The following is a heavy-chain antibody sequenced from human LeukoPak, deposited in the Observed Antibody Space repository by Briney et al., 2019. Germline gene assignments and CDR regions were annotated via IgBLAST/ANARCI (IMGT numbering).Heavy chain of an antibody. CDR3: ARVRSIADIVGPTGYYFDY. CDR1: GGSISSHY. CDR2: IYYSGST. D-gene: IGHD2-21*01. Sequence: PSETLSLTCTVSGGSISSHYWSWIRQPPGKGLEWIGYIYYSGSTNYNPSLKSRVTISVDTSKNQFSLKLSSVTAADTAVYYCARVRSIADIVGPTGYYFDYWGQGTLVTVSS. J-gene: IGHJ4*02. V-gene: IGHV4-59*08.